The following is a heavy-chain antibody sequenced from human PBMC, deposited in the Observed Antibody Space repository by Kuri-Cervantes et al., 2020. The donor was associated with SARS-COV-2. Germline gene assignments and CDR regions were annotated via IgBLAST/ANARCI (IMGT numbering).Heavy chain of an antibody. V-gene: IGHV4-39*07. CDR3: ARGKAEVNMIVLVITSGAYYFDY. Sequence: GSLRLSCTVSGDSISNTNYYWGWIRQPPGKGLEWIGEINHSGYTKYNPSLKSRVTISVDTSKDQFSLKVNSVTAADTAVYYCARGKAEVNMIVLVITSGAYYFDYWGQGSLVTVSS. CDR2: INHSGYT. D-gene: IGHD3-22*01. J-gene: IGHJ4*02. CDR1: GDSISNTNYY.